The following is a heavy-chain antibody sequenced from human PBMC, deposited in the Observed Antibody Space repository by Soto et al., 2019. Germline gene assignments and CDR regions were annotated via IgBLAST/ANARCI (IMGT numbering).Heavy chain of an antibody. J-gene: IGHJ3*02. D-gene: IGHD2-2*01. CDR1: GDTFTSYD. Sequence: ASVKVSCKTSGDTFTSYDITWVRQATGQGLAWMGWMNPNNANTGYAQKFQGRVTMTMNTSLSTDYMELSSLRSEDTAVDYCVSSTSCCLVAFDNWGQGTMVTVSS. CDR3: VSSTSCCLVAFDN. V-gene: IGHV1-8*01. CDR2: MNPNNANT.